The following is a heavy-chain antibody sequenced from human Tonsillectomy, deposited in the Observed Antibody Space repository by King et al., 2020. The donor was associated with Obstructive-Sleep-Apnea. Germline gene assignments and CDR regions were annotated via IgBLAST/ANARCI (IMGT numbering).Heavy chain of an antibody. J-gene: IGHJ4*02. CDR2: ISYDGSNK. V-gene: IGHV3-30-3*01. CDR3: ARDLTPVAYYYDSSGPDY. D-gene: IGHD3-22*01. CDR1: GFTFSSYA. Sequence: VQLVESGGGVVQPGRSLRLSCAASGFTFSSYAMHWVRQAPGKGLEWVAVISYDGSNKYYADSVKGRFTISRDNSKNTLYLQMNSLRAEDTAVYYCARDLTPVAYYYDSSGPDYWGQGTLVTVSS.